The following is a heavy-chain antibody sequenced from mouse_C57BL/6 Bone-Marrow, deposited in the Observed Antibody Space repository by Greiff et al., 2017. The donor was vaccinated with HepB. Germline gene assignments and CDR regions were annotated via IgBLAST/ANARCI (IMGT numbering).Heavy chain of an antibody. D-gene: IGHD2-4*01. CDR2: IYPGGGYT. J-gene: IGHJ4*01. V-gene: IGHV1-63*01. CDR1: GYTFTNYW. Sequence: QVQLQQSGAELVRPGTSVKMSCKASGYTFTNYWIGWAKQRPGHGLAWIGDIYPGGGYTNYNEKFKGKATMTADKSSSAAYMQFSSLTSEDSAIYYCARKDDYDDAMDDWGQGTSVTVSS. CDR3: ARKDDYDDAMDD.